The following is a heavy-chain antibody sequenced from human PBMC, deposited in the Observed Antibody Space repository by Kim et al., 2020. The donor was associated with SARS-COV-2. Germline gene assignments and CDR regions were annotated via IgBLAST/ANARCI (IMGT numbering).Heavy chain of an antibody. Sequence: ADSVKGRFTVSRDNSKNTLFLQMNSLRVEDTAVYYCAKDLTTVSMGYFHHWGQGTLVTVSS. J-gene: IGHJ1*01. D-gene: IGHD4-4*01. V-gene: IGHV3-23*01. CDR3: AKDLTTVSMGYFHH.